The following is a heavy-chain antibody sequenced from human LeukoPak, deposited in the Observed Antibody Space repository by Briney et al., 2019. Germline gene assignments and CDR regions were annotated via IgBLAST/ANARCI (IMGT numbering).Heavy chain of an antibody. V-gene: IGHV3-23*01. CDR2: ISGGGGSI. J-gene: IGHJ4*02. D-gene: IGHD5-18*01. CDR3: AKDSASWIQTYFDY. CDR1: GFTFSSYA. Sequence: RPEGSLRLSCAASGFTFSSYAMSWVRQAPGKGLDWVSGISGGGGSIHYADSVKGRFTISRDNSKNTLYLQMNSLRAEDTAVYYCAKDSASWIQTYFDYWGQGTLVTVSS.